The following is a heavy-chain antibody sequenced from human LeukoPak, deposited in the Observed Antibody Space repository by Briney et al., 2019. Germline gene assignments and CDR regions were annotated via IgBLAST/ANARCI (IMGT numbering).Heavy chain of an antibody. CDR3: AREGCSGGSCKIDY. J-gene: IGHJ4*02. CDR2: IYSSGST. V-gene: IGHV4-4*07. D-gene: IGHD2-15*01. Sequence: SETLSLTCTVSGGSISSYYWSWIRQPAGKGLEWIGSIYSSGSTNYNPSLKSRVTMSVDTSKNQFSLKLSSVTAADTAVYYCAREGCSGGSCKIDYWGQGTLVTVSS. CDR1: GGSISSYY.